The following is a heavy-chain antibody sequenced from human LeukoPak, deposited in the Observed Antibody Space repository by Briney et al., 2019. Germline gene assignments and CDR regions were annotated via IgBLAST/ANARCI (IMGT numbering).Heavy chain of an antibody. J-gene: IGHJ3*02. CDR2: IIPIFGTA. D-gene: IGHD1-26*01. V-gene: IGHV1-69*13. CDR1: GGTFISYA. Sequence: SVKVSCKASGGTFISYAISWVRQAPGQGLEWMGGIIPIFGTANYAQKFQGRVTITADESTSTAYMELSSLRSEDTAVYYCARGDTSIVGAINNAFDIWGQGTIVTVSS. CDR3: ARGDTSIVGAINNAFDI.